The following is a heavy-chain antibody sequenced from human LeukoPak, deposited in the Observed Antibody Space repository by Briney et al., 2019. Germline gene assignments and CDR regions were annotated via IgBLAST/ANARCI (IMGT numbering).Heavy chain of an antibody. CDR2: ISYSGTT. V-gene: IGHV4-59*08. Sequence: SETLSLTCTVSGDSITHYYWSWIRQPPGKGLEWIGYISYSGTTNYNPSLKSRVTISVDMSKNQFSLKLSSVTAADTAVYYCARQRRSVYHFDYWGQGTLVTVSS. J-gene: IGHJ4*02. D-gene: IGHD5/OR15-5a*01. CDR3: ARQRRSVYHFDY. CDR1: GDSITHYY.